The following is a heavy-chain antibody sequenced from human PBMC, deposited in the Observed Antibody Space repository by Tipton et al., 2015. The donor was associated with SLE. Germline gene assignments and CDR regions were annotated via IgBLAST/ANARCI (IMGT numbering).Heavy chain of an antibody. CDR1: GGSISGFA. J-gene: IGHJ3*02. CDR2: MLYSGAT. Sequence: TLSLTCDVYGGSISGFAWSWIRQPPGQKLEWIGEMLYSGATNYKSSLESRVTISVDTSKRHLTLRLRSVTAADTAIYYCARDFVEGHPTEALDIWGQGTMVTVSS. D-gene: IGHD2-21*01. V-gene: IGHV4-34*12. CDR3: ARDFVEGHPTEALDI.